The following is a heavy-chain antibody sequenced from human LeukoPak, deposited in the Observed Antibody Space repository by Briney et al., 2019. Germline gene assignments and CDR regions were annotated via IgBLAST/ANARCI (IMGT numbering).Heavy chain of an antibody. Sequence: PSETLSLTCAVYGGSFSGYYCTWIRQPPGKGLEWIGEINHSVSTNYTPSLKSRVTISVDTSKNQFSLKLSSVTAADTAVYYCASYYDSSGTITGDGNWFDPWGQGTLVTVSS. CDR3: ASYYDSSGTITGDGNWFDP. CDR1: GGSFSGYY. CDR2: INHSVST. V-gene: IGHV4-34*01. D-gene: IGHD3-22*01. J-gene: IGHJ5*02.